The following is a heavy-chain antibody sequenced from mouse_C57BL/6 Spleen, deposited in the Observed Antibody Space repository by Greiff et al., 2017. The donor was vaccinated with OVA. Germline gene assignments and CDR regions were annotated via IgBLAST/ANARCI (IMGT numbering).Heavy chain of an antibody. CDR2: INPSSGYT. D-gene: IGHD3-2*02. J-gene: IGHJ4*01. Sequence: QVQLKESGAELAKPGASVKLSCKASGYTFTSYWMHWVKQRPGQGLEWIGYINPSSGYTKYNQKFKDKATLTADKSSSTAYMQLSSLTYEDSAVYYCAGTAQARGAMDYWGQGTSVTVSS. V-gene: IGHV1-7*01. CDR3: AGTAQARGAMDY. CDR1: GYTFTSYW.